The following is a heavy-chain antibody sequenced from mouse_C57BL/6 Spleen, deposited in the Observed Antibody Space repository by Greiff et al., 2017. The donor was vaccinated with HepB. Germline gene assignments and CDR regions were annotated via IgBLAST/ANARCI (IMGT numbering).Heavy chain of an antibody. J-gene: IGHJ3*01. CDR1: GFTFSDYG. V-gene: IGHV5-17*01. Sequence: EVQLVESGGGLVKPGGSLKLSCAASGFTFSDYGMHWVRQAPEKGLEWVAYLSSGSSTIYYADTVKGRFTISRDNAKNTLFLQMTSLRSEDTAMYYCARPGDDYDWFAYWGQGTLVTVSA. CDR2: LSSGSSTI. CDR3: ARPGDDYDWFAY. D-gene: IGHD2-4*01.